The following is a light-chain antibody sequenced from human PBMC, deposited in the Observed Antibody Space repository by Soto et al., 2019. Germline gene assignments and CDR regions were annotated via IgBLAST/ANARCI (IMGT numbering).Light chain of an antibody. CDR3: QQYAGSPT. CDR2: GAS. V-gene: IGKV3-20*01. CDR1: QSVASNH. Sequence: EIVLTQSPGTLSLSPGERATLSCRASQSVASNHLAWYQHKPGQAPRLLIYGASSRATDTPDRFSGSGSGTYFTLTISTLEPEDFAVYYCQQYAGSPTFGQGTKVETK. J-gene: IGKJ1*01.